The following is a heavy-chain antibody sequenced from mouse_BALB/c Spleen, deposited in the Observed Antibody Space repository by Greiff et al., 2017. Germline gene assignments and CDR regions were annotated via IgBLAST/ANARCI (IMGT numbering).Heavy chain of an antibody. J-gene: IGHJ3*01. D-gene: IGHD4-1*01. CDR2: ISSGGGST. Sequence: EVKVEESGGGLVKPGGSLKLSCAASGFAFSSYDMSWVRQTPEKRLEWVAYISSGGGSTYYPDTVKGRFTISRDNAKNTLYLQMSSLKSEDTAMYYCARTGTWFACWGQGTLVTVSA. V-gene: IGHV5-12-1*01. CDR3: ARTGTWFAC. CDR1: GFAFSSYD.